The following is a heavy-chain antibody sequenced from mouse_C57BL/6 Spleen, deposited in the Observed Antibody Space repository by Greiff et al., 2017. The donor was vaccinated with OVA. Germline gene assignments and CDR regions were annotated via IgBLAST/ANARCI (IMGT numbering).Heavy chain of an antibody. V-gene: IGHV1-81*01. CDR1: GYTFTSYG. CDR3: ARFGYDGY. Sequence: QVQLQQSGAELARPGASVKLSCKASGYTFTSYGISWVKQRPGQGLEWIGEIYPRSGNTYYNEKFKGKATLTADKSSSTAYMELRSLTSEDSAVYFCARFGYDGYWGQGTTLTVSS. D-gene: IGHD2-2*01. CDR2: IYPRSGNT. J-gene: IGHJ2*01.